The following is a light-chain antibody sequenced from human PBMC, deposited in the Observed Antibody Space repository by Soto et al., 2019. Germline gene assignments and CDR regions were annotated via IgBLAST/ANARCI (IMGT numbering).Light chain of an antibody. V-gene: IGKV3-15*01. CDR3: QQGTDWPPGT. CDR1: QSVSSH. J-gene: IGKJ1*01. Sequence: EIVMTQSPATLSVSPGEGATVSCRASQSVSSHLAWYQHKPGQAPRLLFYDASTRATGIPARFSGSGSGTDFTLTISSLEPEDFALYYCQQGTDWPPGTFGQGTKVDIK. CDR2: DAS.